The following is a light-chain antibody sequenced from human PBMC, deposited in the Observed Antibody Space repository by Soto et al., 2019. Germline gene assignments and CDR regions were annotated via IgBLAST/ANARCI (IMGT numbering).Light chain of an antibody. CDR3: QQRSNWPT. V-gene: IGKV3-11*01. Sequence: EIVLTQSPATLSLSPGERANISCRASQSVTTYLAWYQQKPGQAPRLLIYDASDRATGIPARFSGSGSGTDFTLTISSLEPEDFAVYYCQQRSNWPTFGGGTKVDIK. CDR2: DAS. J-gene: IGKJ4*01. CDR1: QSVTTY.